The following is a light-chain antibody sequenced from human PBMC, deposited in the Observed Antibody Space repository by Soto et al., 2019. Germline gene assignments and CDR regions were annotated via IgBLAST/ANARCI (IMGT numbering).Light chain of an antibody. CDR3: SSYAGSDNPYV. Sequence: QSVLTQPPSASGSPGQSVTISCTGTSGDVGGYDYVSWYQQHPGKAPKLMIYEVTKRPLGVPDRFSGSKSGNTASLTVSGLQAEDEADYYCSSYAGSDNPYVFGTGTKVTDL. CDR1: SGDVGGYDY. CDR2: EVT. J-gene: IGLJ1*01. V-gene: IGLV2-8*01.